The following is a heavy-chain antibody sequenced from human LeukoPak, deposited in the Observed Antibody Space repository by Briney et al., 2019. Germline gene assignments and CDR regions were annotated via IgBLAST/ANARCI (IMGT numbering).Heavy chain of an antibody. CDR1: GFTFSSYG. CDR3: AKGAVWKTMVRGVIPYYFDY. V-gene: IGHV3-23*01. CDR2: ISGSGGTT. J-gene: IGHJ4*02. Sequence: GGTLRLSCAASGFTFSSYGMSWVRQAPGKGLEWVSVISGSGGTTYYADSVKGRFTVSRDNSKNTLYLQMNSLRAEDTAVYYCAKGAVWKTMVRGVIPYYFDYWGQGTLVTVSS. D-gene: IGHD3-10*01.